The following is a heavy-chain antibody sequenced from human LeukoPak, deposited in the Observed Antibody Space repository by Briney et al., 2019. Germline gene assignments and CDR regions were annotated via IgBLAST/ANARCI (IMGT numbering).Heavy chain of an antibody. Sequence: GASVKVSCKASGYTFTSYGISWVRQAPGQGLEWMGWISAYNGNTNYAQKLQGRVTMTTDTSTSTAYMELRSLRSDDTAVYYCARTGGGQWEYCSSTSCYVYYYYGMDVWGKGTTVTVSS. CDR1: GYTFTSYG. CDR2: ISAYNGNT. CDR3: ARTGGGQWEYCSSTSCYVYYYYGMDV. J-gene: IGHJ6*04. V-gene: IGHV1-18*04. D-gene: IGHD2-2*01.